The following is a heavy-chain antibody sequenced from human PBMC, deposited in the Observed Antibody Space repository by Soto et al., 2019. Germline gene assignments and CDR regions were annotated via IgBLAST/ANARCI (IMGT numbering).Heavy chain of an antibody. D-gene: IGHD3-3*01. CDR1: GGSISGGSYY. V-gene: IGHV4-61*01. J-gene: IGHJ4*02. CDR3: ARGDFWSGYYKSKVDY. CDR2: IFYTGST. Sequence: SETLSLTCTVSGGSISGGSYYWSWIRQPPGKGLEWIGYIFYTGSTNYNPSLKSRLTISVDMSKNQFSLKLSSVTAADTAVYYCARGDFWSGYYKSKVDYWGPGTLLKVSS.